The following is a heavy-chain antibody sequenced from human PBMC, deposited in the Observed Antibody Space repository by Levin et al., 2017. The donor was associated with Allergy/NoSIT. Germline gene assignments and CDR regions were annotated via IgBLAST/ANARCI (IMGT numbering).Heavy chain of an antibody. V-gene: IGHV4-4*02. CDR1: GGSISSTNW. D-gene: IGHD3-22*01. Sequence: SETLSLTCAVSGGSISSTNWWTWVRQPPGKGLEWIGEIHHSGSTNFNPSLKSRVTISVDKSKNQFSLKLSSVTAADTAVYYCARGGYDSSGTLDYWGQGTLVTVSS. J-gene: IGHJ4*02. CDR2: IHHSGST. CDR3: ARGGYDSSGTLDY.